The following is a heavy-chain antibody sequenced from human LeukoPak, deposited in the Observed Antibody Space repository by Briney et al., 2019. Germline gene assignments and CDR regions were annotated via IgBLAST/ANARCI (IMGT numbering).Heavy chain of an antibody. J-gene: IGHJ6*03. CDR3: AKRSGGYCSSTSCYPPYYMDV. Sequence: GGSLRLSCAASGFTFSSYAMSWVRQAPGKGLEWVSAISGSGGSTYYADSVKGRFTISRDNSKNTLYLQMNSLRAEDTAVYYCAKRSGGYCSSTSCYPPYYMDVWGKGTTATVSS. D-gene: IGHD2-2*01. CDR1: GFTFSSYA. V-gene: IGHV3-23*01. CDR2: ISGSGGST.